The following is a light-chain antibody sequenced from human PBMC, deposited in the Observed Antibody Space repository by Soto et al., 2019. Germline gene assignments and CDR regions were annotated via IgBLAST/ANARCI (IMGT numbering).Light chain of an antibody. CDR3: QQLNSYPRT. V-gene: IGKV1-9*01. J-gene: IGKJ2*01. CDR2: GAS. Sequence: IQLTQSPSSLSASVGDRVTITCRASQGVSSYLAWYQQKPGKAPKLLIYGASTLQSGVPSRFSGSGSGTDSTLTISSLQPEDFATYYCQQLNSYPRTFGQGTKLEIK. CDR1: QGVSSY.